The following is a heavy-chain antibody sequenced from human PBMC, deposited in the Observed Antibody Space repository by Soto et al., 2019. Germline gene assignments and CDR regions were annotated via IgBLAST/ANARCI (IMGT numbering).Heavy chain of an antibody. V-gene: IGHV3-7*01. CDR3: ARIASTGRGWDV. D-gene: IGHD6-13*01. CDR1: GFTVSSYW. Sequence: EVQLVESGGGLVQPGGSLRLSCADSGFTVSSYWMSWVRQAPVKGLEWVGNIKQDGSEKNDVDSVKGRFTISRDNAKNSLYLQMNSLRAEDTSVYYCARIASTGRGWDVWGQGTTVVVSS. CDR2: IKQDGSEK. J-gene: IGHJ6*02.